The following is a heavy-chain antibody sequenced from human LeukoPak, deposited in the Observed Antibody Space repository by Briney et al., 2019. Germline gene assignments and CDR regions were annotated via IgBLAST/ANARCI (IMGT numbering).Heavy chain of an antibody. D-gene: IGHD1-26*01. CDR3: ARDGYRSGSYDY. J-gene: IGHJ4*02. CDR2: IYYSGST. V-gene: IGHV4-31*03. CDR1: GGSISSGGYY. Sequence: SQTLSLTCIVSGGSISSGGYYWSWIRQHPGKGLEWIGYIYYSGSTNYNPSLKSRVTISVDTSKNQFSLKLSSVTAADTAVYYCARDGYRSGSYDYWGQGTLVTVSS.